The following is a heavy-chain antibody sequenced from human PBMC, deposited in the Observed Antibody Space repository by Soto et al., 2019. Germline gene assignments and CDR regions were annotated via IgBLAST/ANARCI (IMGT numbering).Heavy chain of an antibody. V-gene: IGHV1-8*01. CDR1: GYTVTSYD. J-gene: IGHJ6*01. CDR3: ERGLWGFGMDV. D-gene: IGHD3-16*01. CDR2: MNPNSGNT. Sequence: GDSVKVSCKASGYTVTSYDINWVRQATGQGLEWMGWMNPNSGNTGYAQKFQGRVTMTRKTSISTAYMELSSLRSEDTDVYYCERGLWGFGMDVWGQGTTLPVSS.